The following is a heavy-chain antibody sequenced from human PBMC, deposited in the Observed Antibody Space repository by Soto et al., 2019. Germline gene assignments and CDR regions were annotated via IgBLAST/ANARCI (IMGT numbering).Heavy chain of an antibody. CDR3: VREKRVGATNGRWFDP. J-gene: IGHJ5*02. V-gene: IGHV3-74*03. Sequence: EVQLVESGGGSIQSGGSLRLSCVVSGFTFSTYWMHWVRQAPGKGLVWVSRINGDGSITTYADSVKGRFTISRDNAKNTLYLQMNSLRVEDTAVYYCVREKRVGATNGRWFDPWGQGTLVTVSS. D-gene: IGHD1-26*01. CDR1: GFTFSTYW. CDR2: INGDGSIT.